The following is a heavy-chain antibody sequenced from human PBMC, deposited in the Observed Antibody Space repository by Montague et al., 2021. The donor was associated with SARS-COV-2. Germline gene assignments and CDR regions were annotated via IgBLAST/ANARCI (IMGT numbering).Heavy chain of an antibody. CDR3: VRLRPGGSQSGDMYYFDY. CDR1: GFSLSTNGMC. Sequence: PALVKPTQTLTLTCTFSGFSLSTNGMCVSWIRKPPGKALEWLARIDWDDDKYYSTSLKTRLTISKDTSKNQVVLTMTNMDPVDTATYYCVRLRPGGSQSGDMYYFDYWGLGTLVTVSS. V-gene: IGHV2-70*11. D-gene: IGHD5-12*01. J-gene: IGHJ4*02. CDR2: IDWDDDK.